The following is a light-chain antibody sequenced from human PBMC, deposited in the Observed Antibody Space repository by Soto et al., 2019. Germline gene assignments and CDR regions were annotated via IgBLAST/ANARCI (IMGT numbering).Light chain of an antibody. Sequence: DIQMTQSPSSVSASVGDRVTITCRASQDIRDWLAWYQQKPGKAPNLLIYTASSLQSGVPSRFSGSGSGTDFTLTISSLQPEDFATYYCQQGSSMNLKFGGGTKVDIK. CDR3: QQGSSMNLK. CDR1: QDIRDW. CDR2: TAS. V-gene: IGKV1-12*01. J-gene: IGKJ4*02.